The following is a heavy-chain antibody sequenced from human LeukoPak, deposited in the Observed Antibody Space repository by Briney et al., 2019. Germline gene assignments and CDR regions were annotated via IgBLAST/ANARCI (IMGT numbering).Heavy chain of an antibody. CDR3: AKDLNPYYDSSGKEFDP. Sequence: GGSLRLSCAASGFTFSSYGMHWVRQAPGKGLERVAFIPYDGNNKYYADSVKGRFTISRDNSKNTLCLQMNSLRAEDTAVYYCAKDLNPYYDSSGKEFDPWGQGTLVTVSS. CDR2: IPYDGNNK. V-gene: IGHV3-30*02. CDR1: GFTFSSYG. J-gene: IGHJ5*02. D-gene: IGHD3-22*01.